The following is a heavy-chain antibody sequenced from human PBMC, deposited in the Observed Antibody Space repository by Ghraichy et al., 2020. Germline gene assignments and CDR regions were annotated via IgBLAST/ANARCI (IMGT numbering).Heavy chain of an antibody. J-gene: IGHJ3*02. Sequence: GGSLRLSCAASGFTFSSYGMHWVRQAPGKGLEWVAFIRYDGSNKYYADSVKGRFTISRDNTKNTLYLQMNSLRAEDTAVYYCAKDPRYYYDSSGYFPDIWGQGTMVTVSS. CDR1: GFTFSSYG. CDR3: AKDPRYYYDSSGYFPDI. V-gene: IGHV3-30*02. CDR2: IRYDGSNK. D-gene: IGHD3-22*01.